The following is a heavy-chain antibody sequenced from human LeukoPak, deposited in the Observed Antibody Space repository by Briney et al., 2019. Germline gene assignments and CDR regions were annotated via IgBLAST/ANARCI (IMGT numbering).Heavy chain of an antibody. J-gene: IGHJ6*02. Sequence: SETLSLTCAVYGGSFSGYYWSWIRQPPGKGLEWIGEINHSGSTNYNPSLKSRVTISVDTSKNQFSLKLSSVTAADTAVYYCAKEYYYDSSGYYPIYYYYYGMDVWGQGTTVTVSS. D-gene: IGHD3-22*01. CDR2: INHSGST. V-gene: IGHV4-34*01. CDR3: AKEYYYDSSGYYPIYYYYYGMDV. CDR1: GGSFSGYY.